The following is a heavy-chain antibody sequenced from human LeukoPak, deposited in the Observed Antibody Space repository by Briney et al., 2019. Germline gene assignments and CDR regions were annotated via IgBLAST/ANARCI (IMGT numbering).Heavy chain of an antibody. Sequence: GASVKVSCKPSGYSFTAYYMHWVRQAPGQGFEWMGWINPNSGGTNYAQKFQGRVTMTRDTSISTAYMELSRLRSDDTAMYYCARARLESLFVFDPWGQGTLVTVSS. D-gene: IGHD3-3*01. CDR1: GYSFTAYY. CDR3: ARARLESLFVFDP. V-gene: IGHV1-2*02. J-gene: IGHJ5*02. CDR2: INPNSGGT.